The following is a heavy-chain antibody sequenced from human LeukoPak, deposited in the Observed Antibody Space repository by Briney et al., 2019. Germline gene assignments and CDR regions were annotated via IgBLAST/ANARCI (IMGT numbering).Heavy chain of an antibody. Sequence: SVKASCKASGGTFSSYAISWVRQAPGQGLEWMGGIIPIFGTANYAQKFQGRVTITTDESTSTAYMELSSLRSEDAAVYYCARALGYSSGWYHDAFDIWGQGTLVTVSS. J-gene: IGHJ3*02. CDR1: GGTFSSYA. CDR2: IIPIFGTA. D-gene: IGHD6-19*01. CDR3: ARALGYSSGWYHDAFDI. V-gene: IGHV1-69*05.